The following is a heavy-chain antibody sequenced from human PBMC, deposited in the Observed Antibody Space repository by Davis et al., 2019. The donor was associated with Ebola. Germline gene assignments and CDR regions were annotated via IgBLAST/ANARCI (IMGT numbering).Heavy chain of an antibody. CDR1: GYTFTSYG. D-gene: IGHD2-15*01. CDR3: ARFISRALVVAATGRDLYYYYGMDV. Sequence: ASVKVSCKASGYTFTSYGISWVRQAPGQGLEWMGWISAYNGNTNYAQKLQGRVTMTTDTSTSTSYMELGSLRSDDTAVYYSARFISRALVVAATGRDLYYYYGMDVWGQGTTVTVSS. CDR2: ISAYNGNT. J-gene: IGHJ6*02. V-gene: IGHV1-18*01.